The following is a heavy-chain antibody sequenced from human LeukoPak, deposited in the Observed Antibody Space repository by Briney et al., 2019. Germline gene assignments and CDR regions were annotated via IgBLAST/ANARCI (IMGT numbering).Heavy chain of an antibody. CDR3: ARHGGDWFDP. CDR2: IYTSGST. Sequence: SETLSLTCTVSGGSISSGSYYWSWIRQPAGKGLEWIGRIYTSGSTNYNPSLKSRVTISVDTSKNQFSLKLSSVTAADTAVYYCARHGGDWFDPWGQGTLVTVSS. CDR1: GGSISSGSYY. V-gene: IGHV4-61*02. D-gene: IGHD3-16*01. J-gene: IGHJ5*02.